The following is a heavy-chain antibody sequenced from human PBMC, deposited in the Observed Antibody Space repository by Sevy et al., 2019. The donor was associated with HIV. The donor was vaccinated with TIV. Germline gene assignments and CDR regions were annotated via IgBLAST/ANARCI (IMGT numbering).Heavy chain of an antibody. Sequence: GGSLRLSCAASGFTFSSYSMNLVRQVPGNGLEWVSSISGISNYIYYAGSGKGRFTNSRDNAKTSLYLQMNSLGAEATAVDYCARKGGSWDWFDPWGQGTLVTVSS. J-gene: IGHJ5*02. V-gene: IGHV3-21*01. D-gene: IGHD2-15*01. CDR2: ISGISNYI. CDR1: GFTFSSYS. CDR3: ARKGGSWDWFDP.